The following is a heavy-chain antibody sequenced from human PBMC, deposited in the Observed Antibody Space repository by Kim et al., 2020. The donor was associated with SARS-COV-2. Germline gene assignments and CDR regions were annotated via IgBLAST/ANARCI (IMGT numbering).Heavy chain of an antibody. Sequence: GRSLRLSCAASGFTFSSYGMHWVRQAPGKGLEWVAVISYDGSNKYYADSVKGRFTISRDNSKNTLYLQMNSLRAEDTAVYYCARESQIWGSGWYMGYWGQGTLVTVSS. CDR3: ARESQIWGSGWYMGY. D-gene: IGHD6-19*01. CDR1: GFTFSSYG. CDR2: ISYDGSNK. J-gene: IGHJ4*02. V-gene: IGHV3-33*05.